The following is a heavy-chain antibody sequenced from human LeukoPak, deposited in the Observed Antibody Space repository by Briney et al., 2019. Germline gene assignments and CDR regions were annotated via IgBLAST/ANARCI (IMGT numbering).Heavy chain of an antibody. J-gene: IGHJ4*02. CDR1: GGSFSGYY. Sequence: SETLSLTCAVYGGSFSGYYWSWIRQPLGKGLEWIGEINHSGSTNYNPSLKSRVTISVDTSKNQFSLKLSSVTAADTAVYYCARVSIAGGFDYWGQGTLVTVSS. CDR3: ARVSIAGGFDY. D-gene: IGHD6-6*01. CDR2: INHSGST. V-gene: IGHV4-34*01.